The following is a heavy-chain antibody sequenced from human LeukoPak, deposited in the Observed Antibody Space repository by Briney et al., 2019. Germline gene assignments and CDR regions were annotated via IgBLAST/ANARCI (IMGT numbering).Heavy chain of an antibody. CDR3: AXXAXXEXXXXXYP. Sequence: XXXSGFTMXSYWMSWVRQAPGKGLEWVANIKQDGSEKYYVDSVKGRFTISRDNAKKTLYVQMNRLRDGDTAGYYXAXXAXXEXXXXXYPWGXXTXVTVSS. CDR1: GFTMXSYW. CDR2: IKQDGSEK. J-gene: IGHJ5*02. V-gene: IGHV3-7*03.